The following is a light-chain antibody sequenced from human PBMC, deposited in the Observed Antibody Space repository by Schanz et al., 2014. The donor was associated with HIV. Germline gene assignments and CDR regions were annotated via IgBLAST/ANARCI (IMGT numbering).Light chain of an antibody. CDR1: QSVSRY. V-gene: IGKV3D-15*01. J-gene: IGKJ1*01. Sequence: IVLTQSPGTLSLSPGDRATLSCRASQSVSRYLAWYQQKPGQAPRLLISGASSRAPGIPARFSGSGSGTEFTLTISSLQSEDFAVYYCQQYDNWPRTFGQGTKVEIK. CDR3: QQYDNWPRT. CDR2: GAS.